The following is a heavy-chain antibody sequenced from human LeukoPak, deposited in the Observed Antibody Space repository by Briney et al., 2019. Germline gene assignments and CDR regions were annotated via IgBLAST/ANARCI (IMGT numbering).Heavy chain of an antibody. CDR2: ISYDGSNK. D-gene: IGHD3-9*01. J-gene: IGHJ4*02. V-gene: IGHV3-30*04. CDR3: ASLYDILTGYRDY. CDR1: GFTFSSYA. Sequence: GGSLRLSCAASGFTFSSYAMHWVRQAPGKGLEWVAVISYDGSNKYYADSVKGRFTISRDNSKNTPYLQMNSLRAEDTAVYYCASLYDILTGYRDYWGQGTLVTVSS.